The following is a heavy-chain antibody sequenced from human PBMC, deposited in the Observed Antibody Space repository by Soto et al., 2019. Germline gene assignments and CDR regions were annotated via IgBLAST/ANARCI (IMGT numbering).Heavy chain of an antibody. CDR2: IYPGDSDT. D-gene: IGHD5-18*01. V-gene: IGHV5-51*01. CDR3: ARLGADTAMAANDYYYYGMDV. CDR1: GYSFTSYW. J-gene: IGHJ6*02. Sequence: GESLKISCKGSGYSFTSYWIGWVRQIPGKGLEWMGIIYPGDSDTRYSPSFQGQVTISADKSISTAYLQWSSLKASDTAMYYCARLGADTAMAANDYYYYGMDVWGQGTTVTVSS.